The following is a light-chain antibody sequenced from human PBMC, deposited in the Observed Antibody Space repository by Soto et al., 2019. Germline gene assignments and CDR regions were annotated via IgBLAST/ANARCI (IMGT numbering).Light chain of an antibody. CDR1: RSVSSW. V-gene: IGKV1-5*01. Sequence: IQLTQSPSTLSGSPGDRATLSCRASRSVSSWLAWYQQKPGKAPRLLIFDVSSRDSGVPSRFSGSGSGTDFTLTISSLEPEDFAIYYCQQHDKLPITFGQGTRLEIK. CDR3: QQHDKLPIT. J-gene: IGKJ5*01. CDR2: DVS.